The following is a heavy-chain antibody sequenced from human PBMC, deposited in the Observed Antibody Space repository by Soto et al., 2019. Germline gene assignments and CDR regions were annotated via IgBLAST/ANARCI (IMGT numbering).Heavy chain of an antibody. Sequence: GGSLRLSCAASGFTFSSYSMNWVRQAPGKGLEWVSSISSSSSYIYYADSVKGRFTISRDNAKNSLYLQMNSLRAEDTAVYYCAHLILTGYFYYYGMDVWGQGTTVTVSS. D-gene: IGHD3-9*01. CDR2: ISSSSSYI. J-gene: IGHJ6*02. CDR1: GFTFSSYS. V-gene: IGHV3-21*01. CDR3: AHLILTGYFYYYGMDV.